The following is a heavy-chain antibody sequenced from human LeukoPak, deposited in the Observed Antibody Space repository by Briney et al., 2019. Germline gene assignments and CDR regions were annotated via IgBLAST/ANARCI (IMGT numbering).Heavy chain of an antibody. Sequence: PSETLSLTCTVSGGSVSSGSSYWSWIRQPPGKGLEWIGYIYYSGSNNYNPSLKSRVTISVDTSKNQFSLKLSSVTAADTAVYYCARGGYYDSSGYSNWGQGTLVTVCS. CDR1: GGSVSSGSSY. D-gene: IGHD3-22*01. CDR2: IYYSGSN. CDR3: ARGGYYDSSGYSN. J-gene: IGHJ4*02. V-gene: IGHV4-61*01.